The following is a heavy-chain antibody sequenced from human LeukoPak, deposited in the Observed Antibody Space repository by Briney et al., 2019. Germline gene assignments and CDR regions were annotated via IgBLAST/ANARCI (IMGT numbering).Heavy chain of an antibody. CDR1: GFTFNNYW. V-gene: IGHV3-74*01. CDR2: TSSDGRIT. Sequence: GGSRRLSCAASGFTFNNYWMHWVRQAPGKGLVWVSVTSSDGRITNYADSVKGRFTISRDNAKNTLYLQLNSLRAEDTAVYYCGRPLVGTSSAAFDIWGQGTMVTVSS. D-gene: IGHD1-26*01. CDR3: GRPLVGTSSAAFDI. J-gene: IGHJ3*02.